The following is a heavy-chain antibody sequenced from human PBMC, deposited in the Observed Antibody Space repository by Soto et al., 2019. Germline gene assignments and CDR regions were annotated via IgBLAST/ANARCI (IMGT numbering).Heavy chain of an antibody. J-gene: IGHJ5*02. V-gene: IGHV1-46*01. CDR1: GYTFTSYY. CDR3: ARVGRVAAAGSRYNWFDP. Sequence: QVQLVQSGAEVKKPGASVKVSCKASGYTFTSYYMHWVRQAPGQGLAWMGIINPSGGSTSYAQKFKGRVTMTRDTSTSTVYMELSSLRSEDTAVYYCARVGRVAAAGSRYNWFDPWGQGTLVTVSS. CDR2: INPSGGST. D-gene: IGHD6-13*01.